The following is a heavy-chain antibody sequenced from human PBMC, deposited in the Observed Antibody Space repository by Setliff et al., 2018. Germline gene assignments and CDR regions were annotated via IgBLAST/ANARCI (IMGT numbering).Heavy chain of an antibody. J-gene: IGHJ3*01. CDR1: GGSISSYY. Sequence: SETLSLTCTVSGGSISSYYWSWIRQPPGKGLEWIGYIYYSGSTNYNPSLKSRVTISVDTSKNQFSLKLSSVTAADTAVYYCARDDLRAGDAFDFWGQGTMVTVSS. CDR2: IYYSGST. CDR3: ARDDLRAGDAFDF. V-gene: IGHV4-59*01.